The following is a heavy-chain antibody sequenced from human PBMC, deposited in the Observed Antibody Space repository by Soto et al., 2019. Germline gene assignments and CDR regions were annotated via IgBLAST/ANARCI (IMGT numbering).Heavy chain of an antibody. Sequence: SETLSLTCTVSGGSISSGGYYWSWIRQHPGKGLEWIGYIYYSGSTYYNPSLRSRVTISVDTSRNQFSLKMTSLTAADTAVYYCAKGGPSSQWFDPWGQGTLVTVSS. CDR2: IYYSGST. V-gene: IGHV4-31*03. J-gene: IGHJ5*02. D-gene: IGHD6-13*01. CDR1: GGSISSGGYY. CDR3: AKGGPSSQWFDP.